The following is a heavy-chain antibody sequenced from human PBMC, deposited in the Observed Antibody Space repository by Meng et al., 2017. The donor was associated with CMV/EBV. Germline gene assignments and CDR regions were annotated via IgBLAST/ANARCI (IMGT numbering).Heavy chain of an antibody. V-gene: IGHV4-39*07. J-gene: IGHJ5*02. Sequence: SETLSLTCTVSGGSISSSSYYWGWIRQPPGKGLEWIGSIYYSGSTYYNPSLKSRVTISVDTSKNQFSLKLSSVTAADTAVYYCARGEDIVGFDPWGQGTLVTVSS. CDR3: ARGEDIVGFDP. CDR1: GGSISSSSYY. CDR2: IYYSGST. D-gene: IGHD2-15*01.